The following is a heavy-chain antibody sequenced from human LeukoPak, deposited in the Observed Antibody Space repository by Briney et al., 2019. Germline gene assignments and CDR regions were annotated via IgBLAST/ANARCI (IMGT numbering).Heavy chain of an antibody. V-gene: IGHV4-59*08. CDR2: IYYTGST. CDR3: ARQGRGSGWFLP. D-gene: IGHD6-19*01. J-gene: IGHJ5*02. Sequence: SETLSLTCTVSGASISSYYWSWIRQPPGKGLEWIGYIYYTGSTNYNPSLKSRVTISVDTSKNQFSLNLSSVTAADAAVYYCARQGRGSGWFLPWGQGTLVTVSS. CDR1: GASISSYY.